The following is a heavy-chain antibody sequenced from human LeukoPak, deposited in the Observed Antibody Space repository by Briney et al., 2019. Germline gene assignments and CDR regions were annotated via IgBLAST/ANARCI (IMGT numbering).Heavy chain of an antibody. CDR1: GYTFTSYG. CDR2: ISAYNGNT. V-gene: IGHV1-18*01. J-gene: IGHJ6*03. CDR3: ATLCCGSYYMDV. D-gene: IGHD2-15*01. Sequence: ASVKVSCKASGYTFTSYGISWVRQAPGQGLEWMGWISAYNGNTNYAQKLQGRVTMTTDTSTSTAYMELSSLRSEDTAVYYCATLCCGSYYMDVWGKGTTATVSS.